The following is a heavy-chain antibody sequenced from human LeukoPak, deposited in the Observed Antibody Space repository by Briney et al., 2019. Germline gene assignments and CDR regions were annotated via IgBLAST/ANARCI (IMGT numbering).Heavy chain of an antibody. Sequence: SETLSLTCAVYGGSFSGHYWSWIRQPPGKGLEWIGEINHSGSTNYNPSLKSRVTISVDTSKNQFSLQLNSVTPEDTAVYYCARRSIAVAGIDYWGQGTLVTVSS. J-gene: IGHJ4*02. D-gene: IGHD6-19*01. V-gene: IGHV4-34*01. CDR2: INHSGST. CDR1: GGSFSGHY. CDR3: ARRSIAVAGIDY.